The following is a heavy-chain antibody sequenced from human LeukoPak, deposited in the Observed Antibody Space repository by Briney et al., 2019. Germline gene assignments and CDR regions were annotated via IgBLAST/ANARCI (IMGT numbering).Heavy chain of an antibody. Sequence: GESLRLSCAASGFTLSSYSMNGVGQAQGKGLGWVPSISSRSSYIYYADSVKGRFTISRDNAKNSLYLQMNSLRAEDTAVYYCARDGDYGDSGDYWGQGTLVTVSS. V-gene: IGHV3-21*01. CDR3: ARDGDYGDSGDY. J-gene: IGHJ4*02. D-gene: IGHD4-17*01. CDR1: GFTLSSYS. CDR2: ISSRSSYI.